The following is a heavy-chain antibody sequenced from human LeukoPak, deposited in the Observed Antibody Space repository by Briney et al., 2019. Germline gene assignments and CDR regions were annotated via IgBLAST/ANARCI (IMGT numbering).Heavy chain of an antibody. CDR1: GFTFSSYG. J-gene: IGHJ5*02. CDR3: AREFLGFHP. Sequence: GGSLRVSCAASGFTFSSYGMHWVRQAPGKGLEWVTFIQYDASKKYYADSVRGRFSISRDNSKNTLYLQMNSLRAEDTALYYCAREFLGFHPWGQGTLVTVSS. V-gene: IGHV3-30*02. D-gene: IGHD2/OR15-2a*01. CDR2: IQYDASKK.